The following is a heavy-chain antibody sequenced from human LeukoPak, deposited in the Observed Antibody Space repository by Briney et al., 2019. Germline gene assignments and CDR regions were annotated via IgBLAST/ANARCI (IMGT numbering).Heavy chain of an antibody. D-gene: IGHD5-18*01. J-gene: IGHJ4*02. CDR2: IPYDGSNK. CDR3: ARDELYGGYSYAYYFDY. V-gene: IGHV3-30-3*01. Sequence: GGSLRLSCAASGFTFSSYAMHWVRQAPGKGLEWVAVIPYDGSNKYYADPVKGRFTISRDNSKNTLYLQMNSLRAEDTAVYYCARDELYGGYSYAYYFDYWGQGTLVTVSS. CDR1: GFTFSSYA.